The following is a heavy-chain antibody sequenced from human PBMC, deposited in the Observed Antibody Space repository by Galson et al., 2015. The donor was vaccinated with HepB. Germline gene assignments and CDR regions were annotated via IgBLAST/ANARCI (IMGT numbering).Heavy chain of an antibody. CDR1: GYTFTGYH. Sequence: SVKVSCKASGYTFTGYHIHWVRQAPGQGLEWMGLINPHSGGTNYAQKFQGRVTMTRDTSISTAYMELSRLRSDDTAVYYCARQYCSGGVCSRTGSHYYMDVWGKGTTVTVSS. D-gene: IGHD2-8*02. CDR3: ARQYCSGGVCSRTGSHYYMDV. J-gene: IGHJ6*03. CDR2: INPHSGGT. V-gene: IGHV1-2*06.